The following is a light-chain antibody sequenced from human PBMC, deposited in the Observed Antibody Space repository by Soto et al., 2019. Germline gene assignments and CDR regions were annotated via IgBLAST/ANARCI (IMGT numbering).Light chain of an antibody. Sequence: QSALTQPPSASGSPGQSVTISCTGTSSDMGGYDYVSWYQQHPGKAPQLMIYEVNKRPSGVPDRFSGSKSGNTASLTVSGLQAEDEADYYCNSYAGSNNVAFGGGTKLTVL. CDR3: NSYAGSNNVA. CDR2: EVN. CDR1: SSDMGGYDY. J-gene: IGLJ2*01. V-gene: IGLV2-8*01.